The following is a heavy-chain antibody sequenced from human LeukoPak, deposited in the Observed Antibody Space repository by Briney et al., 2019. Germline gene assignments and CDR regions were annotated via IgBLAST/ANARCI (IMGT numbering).Heavy chain of an antibody. CDR1: GFTFSNYG. CDR2: ISYDGSYK. Sequence: GGSLRLSCAASGFTFSNYGMHWVRQAPGKGLEWVAFISYDGSYKYYADSVKGRFTISRDNSKNTLYLQMNSLRAEDTAVYYCAKDMRVGYDILTGYLSWGQGTLVTVSS. V-gene: IGHV3-30*18. J-gene: IGHJ4*02. D-gene: IGHD3-9*01. CDR3: AKDMRVGYDILTGYLS.